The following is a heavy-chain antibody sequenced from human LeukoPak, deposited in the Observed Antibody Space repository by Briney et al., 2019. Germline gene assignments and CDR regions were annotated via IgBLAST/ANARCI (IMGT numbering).Heavy chain of an antibody. V-gene: IGHV3-21*01. J-gene: IGHJ4*02. CDR3: ARDERRLFDY. CDR1: GFTFSSYS. CDR2: ISSSSSYI. Sequence: PGGSLRLSCAASGFTFSSYSMNWVRQAPGKGLEWVSSISSSSSYIYYAVSVKGRFTISRDNAKNSLYLQMNSLRAEDTAVYYCARDERRLFDYWGQGTLVTVSS.